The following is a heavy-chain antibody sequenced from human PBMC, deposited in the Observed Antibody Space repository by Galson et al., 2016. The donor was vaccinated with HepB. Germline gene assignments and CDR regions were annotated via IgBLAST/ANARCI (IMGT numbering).Heavy chain of an antibody. J-gene: IGHJ2*01. CDR3: AKDRPESGHSSGWHTPLYWFFDL. CDR2: ITSGGGDT. Sequence: SLRLSCAASGFTFSNYAMTWVRQAPGKGLEWVSSITSGGGDTFYADSVKGRFTVSRDNSKNTLDPQMNSLRAEDAARYYCAKDRPESGHSSGWHTPLYWFFDLWGRGTLVTVSS. V-gene: IGHV3-23*01. D-gene: IGHD6-19*01. CDR1: GFTFSNYA.